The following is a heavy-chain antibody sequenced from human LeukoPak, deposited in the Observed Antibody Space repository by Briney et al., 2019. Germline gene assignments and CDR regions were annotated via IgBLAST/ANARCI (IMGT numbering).Heavy chain of an antibody. D-gene: IGHD3-22*01. CDR2: IKQDGSEK. CDR1: GFTFSSYW. V-gene: IGHV3-7*01. CDR3: ARDFGSYYYDSSGYYYGDY. Sequence: PGGSLRLSCAASGFTFSSYWMSWVRQAPGKGLEWVANIKQDGSEKYYVDSVKGRFTISRDNAKNSLYLQMNSLRAEDTAVYYCARDFGSYYYDSSGYYYGDYWGQGTLVTVSS. J-gene: IGHJ4*02.